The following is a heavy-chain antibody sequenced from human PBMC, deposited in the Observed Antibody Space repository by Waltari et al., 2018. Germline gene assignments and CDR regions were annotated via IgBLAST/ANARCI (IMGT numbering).Heavy chain of an antibody. V-gene: IGHV4-39*01. J-gene: IGHJ4*02. CDR1: GGSISSSSYY. D-gene: IGHD6-19*01. CDR3: ASSYSSGWYSTFDY. Sequence: QLQLQESGPGLVKPSETLSLTCTVSGGSISSSSYYWGWIRQPPGKGLEGIGSIYYSGSTYYNPSLKSRVTISVDTSKNQFSLKLSSVTAADTAVYYCASSYSSGWYSTFDYWGQGTLVTVSS. CDR2: IYYSGST.